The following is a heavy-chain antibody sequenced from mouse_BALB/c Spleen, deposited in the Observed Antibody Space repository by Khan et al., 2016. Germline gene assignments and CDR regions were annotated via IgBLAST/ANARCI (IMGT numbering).Heavy chain of an antibody. Sequence: QIQLVQSGPELKKPGETVKISCKASGYSFTNYGMNWVKQAPGKGLKWMGWLDTNTGEPTYAEEFKGRFAFSLETSAITAYLQINNLKNDDTATYFCARWGYDYAWFAYWGQGTLVTVSA. CDR3: ARWGYDYAWFAY. J-gene: IGHJ3*01. CDR2: LDTNTGEP. V-gene: IGHV9-3*02. CDR1: GYSFTNYG. D-gene: IGHD2-4*01.